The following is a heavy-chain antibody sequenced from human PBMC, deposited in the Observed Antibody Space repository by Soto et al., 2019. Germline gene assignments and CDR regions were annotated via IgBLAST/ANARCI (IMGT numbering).Heavy chain of an antibody. CDR3: AREGQLWFQDYYYYGMDA. Sequence: SVKVSCKASVGTFSSYAISWVRQAPGQGLEWMGGIIPIFGTANYAQKFQGRVTITADESTSTAYMELSSLRSEDTAVYYCAREGQLWFQDYYYYGMDAWGQGTTVTVSS. CDR1: VGTFSSYA. CDR2: IIPIFGTA. J-gene: IGHJ6*02. V-gene: IGHV1-69*13. D-gene: IGHD5-18*01.